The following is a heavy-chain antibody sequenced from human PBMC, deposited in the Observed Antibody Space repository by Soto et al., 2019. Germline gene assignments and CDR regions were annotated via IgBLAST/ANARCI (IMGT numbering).Heavy chain of an antibody. CDR3: AREDRGWGTVRRNYYGMDV. Sequence: QVQLQESGPGLVKPSETLSLTCTVSGGSISSYYWSWIRQPAGKGLEWIGRIYTSGSTNYNPSLKSRVTMSVDTSKNQFSLKLSSVTAADTAVYYCAREDRGWGTVRRNYYGMDVWGQGTTVTVSS. V-gene: IGHV4-4*07. D-gene: IGHD4-17*01. CDR1: GGSISSYY. CDR2: IYTSGST. J-gene: IGHJ6*02.